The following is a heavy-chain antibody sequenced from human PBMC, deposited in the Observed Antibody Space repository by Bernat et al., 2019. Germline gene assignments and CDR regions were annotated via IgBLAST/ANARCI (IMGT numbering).Heavy chain of an antibody. CDR1: GFTFSSYA. Sequence: QVQLVESGGGVVQPGRSLRLSCAASGFTFSSYAMHWVRQAPGKGLEWVAVISYDGSNKYYADSVKGRFTISRDNSKNTLYLQMNSLRAEDTAVYYCARDGLLWFRELLYYMDVWGKGTTVTVSS. J-gene: IGHJ6*03. D-gene: IGHD3-10*01. CDR3: ARDGLLWFRELLYYMDV. CDR2: ISYDGSNK. V-gene: IGHV3-30*01.